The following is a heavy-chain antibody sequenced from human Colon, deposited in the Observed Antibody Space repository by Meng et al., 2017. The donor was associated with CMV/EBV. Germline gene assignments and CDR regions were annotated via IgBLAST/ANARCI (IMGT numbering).Heavy chain of an antibody. CDR2: INHSGST. J-gene: IGHJ4*02. D-gene: IGHD6-6*01. Sequence: VRQLVVGGGGLMPSGALSLPCSVYAGSFIGYYWSRFRQPAGKRLEWCVEINHSGSTNNNSSLYRRVPITVATAKDQFSLNLRSMSAADTAVYYCSCAPHIGGRPSCPFQYWSQGALVTVSS. CDR1: AGSFIGYY. V-gene: IGHV4-34*01. CDR3: SCAPHIGGRPSCPFQY.